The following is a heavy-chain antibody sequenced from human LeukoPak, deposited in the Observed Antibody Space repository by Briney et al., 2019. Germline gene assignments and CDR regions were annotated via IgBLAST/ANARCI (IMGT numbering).Heavy chain of an antibody. CDR3: AKDISSGNVPHYYYGMDV. J-gene: IGHJ6*02. CDR2: ISWNSGSI. CDR1: GFTFDDYA. V-gene: IGHV3-9*01. Sequence: GGSLRLSCAASGFTFDDYAMHWVRQAPGKGLEWVSGISWNSGSIGYADSVKGRFTISRDNAKNSLYLQMNSLRAEDTALYYCAKDISSGNVPHYYYGMDVWGQGTTVTVSS. D-gene: IGHD3-10*01.